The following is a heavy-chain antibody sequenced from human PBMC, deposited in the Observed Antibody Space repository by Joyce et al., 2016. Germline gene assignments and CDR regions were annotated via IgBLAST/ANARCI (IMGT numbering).Heavy chain of an antibody. CDR2: INPSSGAT. CDR1: GYTFINYY. J-gene: IGHJ4*02. D-gene: IGHD6-19*01. Sequence: QVQLVQSGAEVKKPGASVKVSCKASGYTFINYYIHWVRQAPGQGLEWMGWINPSSGATKYAQKVQGWVTMTRDTSITTAYMELNSLKSDDTAVYYCARGGLRRCSGHKELSEIDYWGQGTLVTVSS. CDR3: ARGGLRRCSGHKELSEIDY. V-gene: IGHV1-2*04.